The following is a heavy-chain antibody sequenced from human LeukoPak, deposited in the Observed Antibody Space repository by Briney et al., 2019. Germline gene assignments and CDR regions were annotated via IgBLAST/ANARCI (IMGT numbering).Heavy chain of an antibody. Sequence: PSETLSFTCTVSGGPIDRHYWSWIRQPPGKGLEWISYVFYPGSTNYNPSLKSRVTMSLDTSRDQFSLRLTSVTAADTAIYYCASRPAGSTWYGVFDYWSQGTLVTVSS. J-gene: IGHJ4*02. CDR1: GGPIDRHY. CDR2: VFYPGST. CDR3: ASRPAGSTWYGVFDY. V-gene: IGHV4-59*11. D-gene: IGHD6-13*01.